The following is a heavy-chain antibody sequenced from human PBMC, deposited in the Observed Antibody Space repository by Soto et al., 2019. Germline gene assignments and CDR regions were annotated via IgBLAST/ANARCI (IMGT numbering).Heavy chain of an antibody. D-gene: IGHD6-6*01. Sequence: SETLSLTCAVYGGSFSGYYWSWIRQPPGKGLEWIGEINHSGSTNYNPSLKSRVTISVDTSKNQFSLKLSSVTAADTAVYYCARSPLRQQLVRGRWFDPWGQGTLVTVSS. V-gene: IGHV4-34*01. CDR3: ARSPLRQQLVRGRWFDP. CDR2: INHSGST. J-gene: IGHJ5*02. CDR1: GGSFSGYY.